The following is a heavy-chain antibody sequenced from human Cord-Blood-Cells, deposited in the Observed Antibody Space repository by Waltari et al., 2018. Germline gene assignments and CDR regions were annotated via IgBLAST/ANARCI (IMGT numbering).Heavy chain of an antibody. CDR1: GYPFTISD. V-gene: IGHV1-8*03. J-gene: IGHJ6*03. Sequence: QVQLVQSGAEVKKPGASVKVSCTASGYPFTISDINWVRQATGQGLDWLVWMNPNRGNTGYAQKFQGRVTITRNTSISTAYMELSSLRSEDTAVYYCARGVPPYYDFWSGYSGYYYYMDVWGKGTTVTVSS. D-gene: IGHD3-3*01. CDR3: ARGVPPYYDFWSGYSGYYYYMDV. CDR2: MNPNRGNT.